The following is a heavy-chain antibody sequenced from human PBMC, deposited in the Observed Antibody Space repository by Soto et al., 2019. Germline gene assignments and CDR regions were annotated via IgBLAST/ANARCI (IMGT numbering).Heavy chain of an antibody. CDR1: GGSISSYY. V-gene: IGHV4-59*08. CDR3: ARSDGFAAAAGTEGIAFDY. J-gene: IGHJ4*02. CDR2: IYYSGST. Sequence: PSETLSLTCTVSGGSISSYYWSWIRQPPGKGLEWIGYIYYSGSTNYNPSLKSRVTISVDTSKNQFSLNLSSVTAADTAVYYCARSDGFAAAAGTEGIAFDYWGQGTLVTVSS. D-gene: IGHD6-13*01.